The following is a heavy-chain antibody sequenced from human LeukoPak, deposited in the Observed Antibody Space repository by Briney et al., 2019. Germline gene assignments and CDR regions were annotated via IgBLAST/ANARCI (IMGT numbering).Heavy chain of an antibody. J-gene: IGHJ4*02. Sequence: GASVKVSCKASGYTFTGYYMHWVRQAPGQGLEWMGWINPNSGGTNYAQKFQGRVTMTRDTSISTAYMELSSLRSEDTAVYYCARDSTIFGVVIRYWGQGTLVTVSS. V-gene: IGHV1-2*02. CDR3: ARDSTIFGVVIRY. CDR2: INPNSGGT. CDR1: GYTFTGYY. D-gene: IGHD3-3*01.